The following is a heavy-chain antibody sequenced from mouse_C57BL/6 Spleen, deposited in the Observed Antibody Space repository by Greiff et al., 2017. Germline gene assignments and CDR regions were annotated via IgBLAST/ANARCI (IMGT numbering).Heavy chain of an antibody. CDR1: GYTFTDYE. D-gene: IGHD1-1*01. CDR2: IDPETGGT. Sequence: QVQLQQSGAELVRPGASVTLSCKASGYTFTDYEMHWVKQTPVHGLEWIGAIDPETGGTAYNQKFKGKAILTADKSSSTAYMELRSLTSEDSAVYYCTRYTVVASYYFGHWGQGTTLTVSS. J-gene: IGHJ2*01. CDR3: TRYTVVASYYFGH. V-gene: IGHV1-15*01.